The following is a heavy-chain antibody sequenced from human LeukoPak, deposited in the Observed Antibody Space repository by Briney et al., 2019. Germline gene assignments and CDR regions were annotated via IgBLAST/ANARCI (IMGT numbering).Heavy chain of an antibody. CDR3: ARTPTGGSSSSHCYMDV. D-gene: IGHD6-6*01. CDR1: GFTFSSYW. V-gene: IGHV3-7*01. J-gene: IGHJ6*03. CDR2: IKQDGSEK. Sequence: GGSLRLSCAASGFTFSSYWMSWVRQAPGKGLEWVANIKQDGSEKYYVDSVKGRFTISRDNAKNSLYLQMNSLRAEDTAVYYCARTPTGGSSSSHCYMDVWGKGTTVTVSS.